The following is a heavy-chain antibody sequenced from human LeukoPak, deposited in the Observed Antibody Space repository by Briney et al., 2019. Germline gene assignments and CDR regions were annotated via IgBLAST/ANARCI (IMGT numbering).Heavy chain of an antibody. D-gene: IGHD4-17*01. Sequence: ASVKVSCKASGYTFTSYGISWVRQAPGQGLEWMGWISAYNGNTNYAQKLQGRVTMTTDTSTSTAYMELRSLRSDDTAVYYCAGANFGDYGEGYGMDVWGQGTPVTVSS. V-gene: IGHV1-18*01. CDR2: ISAYNGNT. CDR1: GYTFTSYG. CDR3: AGANFGDYGEGYGMDV. J-gene: IGHJ6*02.